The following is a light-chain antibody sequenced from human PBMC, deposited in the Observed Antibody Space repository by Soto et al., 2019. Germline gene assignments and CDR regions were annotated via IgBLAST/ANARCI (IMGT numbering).Light chain of an antibody. CDR2: DVS. CDR1: SSDVGGYNY. V-gene: IGLV2-11*01. Sequence: QSALTRPRSVSGSPGQSVTNSCTGTSSDVGGYNYVSWYQQHPGKAPKLMIYDVSKRPSGVPDRFSGSKSGNTASLTISGLQAEDEADYYCCSYAGSYTHVFGTGTKLTVL. CDR3: CSYAGSYTHV. J-gene: IGLJ1*01.